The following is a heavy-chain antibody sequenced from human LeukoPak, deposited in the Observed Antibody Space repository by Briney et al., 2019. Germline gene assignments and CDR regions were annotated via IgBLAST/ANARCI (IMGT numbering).Heavy chain of an antibody. Sequence: SETLSLTCTVSGGSISSYYWSWIRQPPGKGLEWIGYIYYSGSTNYNPSLKSRVTISVDTSKNQFSLKLSSVTAADTAVYYCAREGVAVAGRGHFDYWGQGTLVTVSS. CDR3: AREGVAVAGRGHFDY. CDR2: IYYSGST. V-gene: IGHV4-59*01. CDR1: GGSISSYY. D-gene: IGHD6-19*01. J-gene: IGHJ4*02.